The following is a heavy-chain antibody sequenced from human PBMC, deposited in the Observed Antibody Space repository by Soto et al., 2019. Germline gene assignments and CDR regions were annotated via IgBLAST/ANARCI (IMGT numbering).Heavy chain of an antibody. J-gene: IGHJ4*02. CDR2: IDWDDDK. V-gene: IGHV2-70*01. Sequence: GSVPTLVNPTQTLTLTCTFSGFSLSTSGMCVSWIRQPPGKALEWLALIDWDDDKYYSTSLKTRLTISKDTSKNQVVLTMTNMDPVDTATYYCARMSYYYDSSGYYSLVFDYWGQGTLVTVSS. CDR1: GFSLSTSGMC. CDR3: ARMSYYYDSSGYYSLVFDY. D-gene: IGHD3-22*01.